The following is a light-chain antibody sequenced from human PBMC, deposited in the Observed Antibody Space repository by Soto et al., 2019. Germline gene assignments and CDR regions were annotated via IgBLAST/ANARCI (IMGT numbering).Light chain of an antibody. CDR1: QSVRSS. J-gene: IGKJ1*01. CDR3: QQYNSWPET. V-gene: IGKV3-15*01. Sequence: EIVLTHSPGTLSVSPWERATLFFRASQSVRSSLAWYQQKPGQAPRLFIYDASTRATGIPARFTGSGSGTEFTLTISSLQSEDFAVYYCQQYNSWPETFGQGTKVDIK. CDR2: DAS.